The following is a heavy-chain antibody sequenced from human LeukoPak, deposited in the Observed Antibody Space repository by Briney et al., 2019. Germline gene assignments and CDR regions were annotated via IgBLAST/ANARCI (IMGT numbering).Heavy chain of an antibody. D-gene: IGHD2-15*01. J-gene: IGHJ4*02. CDR1: GDSVSTSTHY. CDR3: VRQGGWGGAASLIEF. Sequence: SETLSLTCTVSGDSVSTSTHYWAWIRQPPGRGLEWIASMFYRGTTYYNASLRSRVTLSVDTSMNQFSLKLSSVTASDTATFYCVRQGGWGGAASLIEFWGQGTLVTVSS. CDR2: MFYRGTT. V-gene: IGHV4-39*01.